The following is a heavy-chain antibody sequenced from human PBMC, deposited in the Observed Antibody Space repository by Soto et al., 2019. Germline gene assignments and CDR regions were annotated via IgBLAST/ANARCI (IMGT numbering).Heavy chain of an antibody. Sequence: EVQLLESGGGLVQPGGSLRLSCAASGFTFSSYAMSWVRQAPGKGLEWVSAISGSGGSTYYADSVKGRFTISRDNSKNTLYLQMNSLRAEDTAVYYCAKQTRDDFGSGYLFRSAFEIWGQGTMVTVSS. D-gene: IGHD3-3*01. CDR3: AKQTRDDFGSGYLFRSAFEI. CDR1: GFTFSSYA. CDR2: ISGSGGST. J-gene: IGHJ3*02. V-gene: IGHV3-23*01.